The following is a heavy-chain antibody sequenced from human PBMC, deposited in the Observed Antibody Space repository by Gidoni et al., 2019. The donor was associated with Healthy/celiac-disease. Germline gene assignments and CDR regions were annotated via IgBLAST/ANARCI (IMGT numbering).Heavy chain of an antibody. CDR2: IYYSGST. CDR3: ARGLEPFSYAFDI. CDR1: GGSISSYY. J-gene: IGHJ3*02. Sequence: QVQLQESGPGLVKPSETLSLTCTVSGGSISSYYWSWIRQPPGKGLEWIGYIYYSGSTNYNPSLKSRVTISVDTSKNQFSLKLSSVTAADTAVYYCARGLEPFSYAFDIWGQGTMVTVSS. V-gene: IGHV4-59*01. D-gene: IGHD1-1*01.